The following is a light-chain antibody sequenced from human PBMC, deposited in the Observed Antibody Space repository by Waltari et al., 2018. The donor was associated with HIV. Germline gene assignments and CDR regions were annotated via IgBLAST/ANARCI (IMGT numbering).Light chain of an antibody. J-gene: IGKJ4*01. Sequence: PGDRATLSCRASQSVSSHLAWYQQKPGQAPRLLIYEASKRATGIPARFSGGGSGTDFTLTISSLEPEDFAVYYCQQRRNWPPLSFGGGTKVEIK. CDR2: EAS. CDR1: QSVSSH. V-gene: IGKV3-11*01. CDR3: QQRRNWPPLS.